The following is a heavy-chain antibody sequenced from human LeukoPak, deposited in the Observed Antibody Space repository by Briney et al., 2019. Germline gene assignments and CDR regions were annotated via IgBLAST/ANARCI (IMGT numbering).Heavy chain of an antibody. CDR3: AVNSNSAIYPT. CDR2: IKQDGSVT. D-gene: IGHD3-10*01. J-gene: IGHJ5*02. V-gene: IGHV3-7*01. CDR1: GFTFSVYW. Sequence: GGSLRLSCAASGFTFSVYWMSWVRQAPGKGLEWVANIKQDGSVTTYVDSVKGRFTISRDNAKNSLDLQMNNLRGEDTAVYYCAVNSNSAIYPTWGQGTLVTVSS.